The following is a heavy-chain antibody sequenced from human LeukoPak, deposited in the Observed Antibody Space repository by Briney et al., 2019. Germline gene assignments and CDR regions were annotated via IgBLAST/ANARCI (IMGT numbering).Heavy chain of an antibody. CDR3: TRVRFLEWLLHYYGMDV. CDR2: IRSKAYGGTT. V-gene: IGHV3-49*04. J-gene: IGHJ6*02. D-gene: IGHD3-3*01. Sequence: PGRSLRLSCTASGFTYGDYAMSWVRQAPGKGLEWVGFIRSKAYGGTTEYAASVKGRFTISRDDSKSIAYLQMNSLKTEDTAVYYSTRVRFLEWLLHYYGMDVWGQGTTVTVSS. CDR1: GFTYGDYA.